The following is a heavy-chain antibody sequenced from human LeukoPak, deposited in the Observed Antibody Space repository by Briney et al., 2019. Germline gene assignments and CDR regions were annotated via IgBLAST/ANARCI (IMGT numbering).Heavy chain of an antibody. CDR2: IRYDGSNK. V-gene: IGHV3-30*02. CDR3: AKDFTVGYYYDSSGLNFDY. Sequence: PGGSLRLSRAASGFTFSSYGMHWVRQAPGKGLEWVAFIRYDGSNKYYADSVKGRFTISRDNSKNTLYLQMNSLRAEDTAVYYCAKDFTVGYYYDSSGLNFDYWGQGTLVTVSS. D-gene: IGHD3-22*01. J-gene: IGHJ4*02. CDR1: GFTFSSYG.